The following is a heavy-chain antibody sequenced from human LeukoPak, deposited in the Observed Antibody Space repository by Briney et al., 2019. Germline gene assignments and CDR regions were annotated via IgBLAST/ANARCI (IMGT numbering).Heavy chain of an antibody. V-gene: IGHV1-3*03. CDR1: GYTSTSYA. CDR2: INAGNGNT. D-gene: IGHD3-22*01. CDR3: ARNYYDSSDSDAFDI. Sequence: ASVKVSCKASGYTSTSYAMHWVRQAPGQRLEWMGWINAGNGNTKYSQEFQGRVTITRDTSASTAYMELSSLRSEDMAVYYCARNYYDSSDSDAFDIWGQGTMVTVSS. J-gene: IGHJ3*02.